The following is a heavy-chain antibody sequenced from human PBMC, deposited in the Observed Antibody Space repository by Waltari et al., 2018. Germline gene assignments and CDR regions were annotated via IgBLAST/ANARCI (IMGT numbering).Heavy chain of an antibody. CDR1: GFTFSNHW. CDR3: VRDYWYFDL. CDR2: VDNTGSTQ. V-gene: IGHV3-74*01. J-gene: IGHJ2*01. Sequence: EQLVQSGGALARRGGSLLLSCAASGFTFSNHWMHWVRQAPGKGLEWVSRVDNTGSTQDYADSVKGRFTMSRNNAANEVYLHMNSLRDNDTAVYFCVRDYWYFDLWGRGTLVSVSS.